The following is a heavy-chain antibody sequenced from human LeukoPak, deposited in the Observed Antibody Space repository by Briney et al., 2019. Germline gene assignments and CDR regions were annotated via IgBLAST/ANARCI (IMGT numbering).Heavy chain of an antibody. Sequence: SGGSLRLSCAASGFTFSSYWMSWVRQAPGKGLEWVANIKQDGSEKYYVDPVKGRFTISRDNAKNSLYLQMNSLRAEDTAVYYCARSGPICSGGSCYYRYWGQGTLVTVSS. V-gene: IGHV3-7*01. D-gene: IGHD2-15*01. CDR2: IKQDGSEK. CDR1: GFTFSSYW. CDR3: ARSGPICSGGSCYYRY. J-gene: IGHJ4*02.